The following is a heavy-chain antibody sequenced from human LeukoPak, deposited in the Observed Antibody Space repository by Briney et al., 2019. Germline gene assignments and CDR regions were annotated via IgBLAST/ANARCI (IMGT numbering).Heavy chain of an antibody. CDR2: IYYSGST. V-gene: IGHV4-59*01. D-gene: IGHD1-1*01. CDR3: AREATGTTGPFDP. CDR1: GGSISSYY. J-gene: IGHJ5*02. Sequence: SETLSLTCTVSGGSISSYYWSWIRQPPGKGLEWIGYIYYSGSTNYNPSLKSRVTISVDTSKNQFSLKLSSVTAADTAVYYRAREATGTTGPFDPWGQGTLVTVSS.